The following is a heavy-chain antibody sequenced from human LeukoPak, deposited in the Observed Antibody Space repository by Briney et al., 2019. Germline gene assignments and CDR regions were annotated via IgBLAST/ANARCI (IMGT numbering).Heavy chain of an antibody. J-gene: IGHJ4*02. CDR1: GGSFSGYY. Sequence: SETLPLTCAVYGGSFSGYYWSWIRQPPGKGLEWIGEINHSGSTNYNPSLKSRVTISVDTSKNQFSLKLSSVAAADTAVYYCARGPLNFRIHYFDYWGQGTLVTVSS. V-gene: IGHV4-34*01. CDR2: INHSGST. D-gene: IGHD1-20*01. CDR3: ARGPLNFRIHYFDY.